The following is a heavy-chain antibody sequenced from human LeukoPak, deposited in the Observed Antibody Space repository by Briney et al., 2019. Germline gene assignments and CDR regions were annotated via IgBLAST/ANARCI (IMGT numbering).Heavy chain of an antibody. Sequence: PSETLSLTCAVYGGSFSGYYWSWIRQPPGKGLEWIGEINHSGSTNYNPSLKSRVTISVDTSKNQFSLKLSSVTAADTAVYYCARAAGYCSSTSCYNGDAFDIWGQGTMVTVSS. J-gene: IGHJ3*02. V-gene: IGHV4-34*01. CDR3: ARAAGYCSSTSCYNGDAFDI. D-gene: IGHD2-2*02. CDR2: INHSGST. CDR1: GGSFSGYY.